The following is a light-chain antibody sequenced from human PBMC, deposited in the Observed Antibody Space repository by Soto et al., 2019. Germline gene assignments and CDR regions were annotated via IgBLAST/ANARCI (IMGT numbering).Light chain of an antibody. CDR2: EVT. V-gene: IGLV2-14*01. CDR1: SSDVGFYNY. J-gene: IGLJ1*01. CDR3: CSYTTSSTRV. Sequence: QSALTQPRSVSGSPGQSIAISCTGSSSDVGFYNYVSWYQQHPGKVPKLIIYEVTNRPSGVSNRFSGSKSGNTASMTISGLQAEDEADYYCCSYTTSSTRVFGSGTKLTVL.